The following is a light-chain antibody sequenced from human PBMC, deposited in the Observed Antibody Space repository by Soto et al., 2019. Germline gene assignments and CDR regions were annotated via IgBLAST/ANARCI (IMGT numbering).Light chain of an antibody. CDR2: KVS. CDR3: MQGTGLPWT. J-gene: IGKJ1*01. Sequence: EVLMTQSPLSLPVTLGQPASISCRSSQTLVFSDGNIYVSWFQQRPGQSPRRLIYKVSNRDSGVPDRFSGSGSGTDFTLKITRVEAEDVGVYYCMQGTGLPWTFGQGTKVEI. V-gene: IGKV2-30*01. CDR1: QTLVFSDGNIY.